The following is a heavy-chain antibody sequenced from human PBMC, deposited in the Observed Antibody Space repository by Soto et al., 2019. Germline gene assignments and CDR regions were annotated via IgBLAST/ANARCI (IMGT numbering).Heavy chain of an antibody. J-gene: IGHJ5*02. D-gene: IGHD5-18*01. CDR1: GFSLSTSGVG. Sequence: QITLKESGPTLVKPTQTLTLTCTFSGFSLSTSGVGVGWIRQPPGKALEWLALIYWDDDKRYSPSLKSRLTITKDTSKNQVVLTMTNMDPVDTATYYCAHRSTEDTWIQLWLSYEGWFDPWGQGTLVTVSS. V-gene: IGHV2-5*02. CDR2: IYWDDDK. CDR3: AHRSTEDTWIQLWLSYEGWFDP.